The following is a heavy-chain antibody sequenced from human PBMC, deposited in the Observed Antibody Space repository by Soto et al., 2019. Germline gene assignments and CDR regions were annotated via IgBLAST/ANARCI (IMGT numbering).Heavy chain of an antibody. Sequence: ASVKVSCKASGYTFTSYGIHWVRQAPGQRLEWMGWINAANGDTKYSPKFQGRVTITRDTSASTAYKELSSLRSEDTAVYYCVRRHVSATGIDWFDPWGQGTLVTASS. CDR2: INAANGDT. D-gene: IGHD6-13*01. CDR3: VRRHVSATGIDWFDP. CDR1: GYTFTSYG. J-gene: IGHJ5*02. V-gene: IGHV1-3*01.